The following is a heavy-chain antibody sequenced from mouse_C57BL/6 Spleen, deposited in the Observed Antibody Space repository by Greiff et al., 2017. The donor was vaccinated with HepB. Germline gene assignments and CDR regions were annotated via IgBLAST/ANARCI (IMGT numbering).Heavy chain of an antibody. Sequence: VQLQHSGAELVRPGASVKLSCTASGFNIKDDYMHWVKQRPEQGLEWIGWIDPENGDTEYASKFQGKATITADTSSNTAYLQLSSLTSEDTAVYYCTPVTTVGWYFDVWGTGTTVTVSS. J-gene: IGHJ1*03. V-gene: IGHV14-4*01. CDR2: IDPENGDT. D-gene: IGHD1-1*01. CDR1: GFNIKDDY. CDR3: TPVTTVGWYFDV.